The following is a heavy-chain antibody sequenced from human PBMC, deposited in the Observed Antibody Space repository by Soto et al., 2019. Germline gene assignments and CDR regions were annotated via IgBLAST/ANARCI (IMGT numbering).Heavy chain of an antibody. CDR3: ARDKAGSRLGEILGGMDV. CDR2: IIPIFGTA. Sequence: ASVKVSCKASGCTFSSNAISWVRQARGQGLEWMGGIIPIFGTANYAQKFQGRVTITADESTSTAYMELSSLRSEDTAVYYCARDKAGSRLGEILGGMDVGAQGTTVAV. CDR1: GCTFSSNA. V-gene: IGHV1-69*13. D-gene: IGHD3-10*01. J-gene: IGHJ6*02.